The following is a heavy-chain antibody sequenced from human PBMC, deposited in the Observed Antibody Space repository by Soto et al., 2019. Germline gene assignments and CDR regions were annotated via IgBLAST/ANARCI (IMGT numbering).Heavy chain of an antibody. CDR2: IATYNSNR. CDR1: GDTFTNFG. Sequence: HLVQSGPEVKKPGASITVSCKTSGDTFTNFGLSWVRQAPGQGLEWMGWIATYNSNRNYAQKFQGRVTLTTDPSKSSAFMELKNLGYDATAVYYCARVVRGVVNWFDPWGQGTLVTVSS. J-gene: IGHJ5*02. D-gene: IGHD3-10*01. V-gene: IGHV1-18*01. CDR3: ARVVRGVVNWFDP.